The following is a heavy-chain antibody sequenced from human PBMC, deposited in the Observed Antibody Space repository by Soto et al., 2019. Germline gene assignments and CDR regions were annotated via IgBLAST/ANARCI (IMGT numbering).Heavy chain of an antibody. CDR1: GYTFTRNG. J-gene: IGHJ4*02. Sequence: QVQLVQSGAEVKEPGASVKVSCKPSGYTFTRNGISWVRQAPGQGLEWVGWISTNSGNTDYAQTLQGRVTLTTDTSTNTAYLELRSLRSDDTAVYYCARDKDYMLDYWGQGTLVTVSS. CDR2: ISTNSGNT. CDR3: ARDKDYMLDY. D-gene: IGHD4-4*01. V-gene: IGHV1-18*01.